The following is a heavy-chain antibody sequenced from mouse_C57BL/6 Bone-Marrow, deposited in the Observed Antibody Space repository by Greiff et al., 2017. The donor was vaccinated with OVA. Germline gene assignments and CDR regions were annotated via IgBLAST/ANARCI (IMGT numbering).Heavy chain of an antibody. J-gene: IGHJ4*01. CDR1: GFTFSDYY. D-gene: IGHD2-10*01. Sequence: EVKLVESGGGLVQPGGSLKLSCAASGFTFSDYYMYWVRQTPEKRLEWVAYISNGGGSTYYPDTVKGRFTISRDNAKNTLYLQMSRLKSEDTAMYYCARRPYYGDLMNYWGQGTSVTVSS. CDR2: ISNGGGST. CDR3: ARRPYYGDLMNY. V-gene: IGHV5-12*01.